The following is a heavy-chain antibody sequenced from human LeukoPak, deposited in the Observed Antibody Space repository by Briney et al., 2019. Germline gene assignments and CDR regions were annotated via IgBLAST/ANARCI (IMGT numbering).Heavy chain of an antibody. CDR1: GYTFINYG. Sequence: ASVKVSCKASGYTFINYGISWVRQAPGQGLEWLGWINNCNRNTKYARRLQGRVIMTTDQSTSTAHLEVRNLRSDDTAVYYCATLRLRLDEFSPFDLCGQGTLVTVSS. D-gene: IGHD3-16*02. CDR2: INNCNRNT. J-gene: IGHJ4*02. CDR3: ATLRLRLDEFSPFDL. V-gene: IGHV1-18*01.